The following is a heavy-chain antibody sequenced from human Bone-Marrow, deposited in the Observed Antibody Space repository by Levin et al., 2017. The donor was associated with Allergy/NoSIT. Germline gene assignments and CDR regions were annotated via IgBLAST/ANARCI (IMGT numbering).Heavy chain of an antibody. CDR1: GFTFSSYA. CDR3: ASPSYYYGSGRPGKFDY. V-gene: IGHV3-30-3*01. J-gene: IGHJ4*02. Sequence: GGSLRLSCAASGFTFSSYAMHWVRQAPGKGLEWVAVISYDGSNKYYADSVKGRFTISRDNSKNTLYLQMNSLRAEDTAVYYCASPSYYYGSGRPGKFDYWGQGTLVTVSS. CDR2: ISYDGSNK. D-gene: IGHD3-10*01.